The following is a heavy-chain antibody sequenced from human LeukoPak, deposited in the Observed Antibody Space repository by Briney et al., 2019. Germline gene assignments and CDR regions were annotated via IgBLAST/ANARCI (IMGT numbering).Heavy chain of an antibody. J-gene: IGHJ4*02. Sequence: PGGSLRLSCAASGFTFSSYGMHWVRQAPGKGLEWVAVISYDGSNKYYADSVKGRFTISRDNAKNSLYLQMNSLRAEDTAVYYCASHSSSWYFGYWGQGTLVTVSS. V-gene: IGHV3-30*03. CDR2: ISYDGSNK. CDR1: GFTFSSYG. D-gene: IGHD6-13*01. CDR3: ASHSSSWYFGY.